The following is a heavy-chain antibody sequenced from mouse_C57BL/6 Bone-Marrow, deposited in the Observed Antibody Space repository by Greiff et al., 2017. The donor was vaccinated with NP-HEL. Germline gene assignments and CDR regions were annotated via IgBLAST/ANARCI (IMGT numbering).Heavy chain of an antibody. Sequence: EVKLVESGGGLVKPGGSLKLSCAASGFTFSDYGMHWVRQAPEKGLEWVAYISSGSSTIYYADTVKGRFTISRDNAKNTLFLQMTSLRSEDTAMYYCARWWDYFDYWGQGTTLTVSS. V-gene: IGHV5-17*01. J-gene: IGHJ2*01. CDR3: ARWWDYFDY. CDR2: ISSGSSTI. CDR1: GFTFSDYG. D-gene: IGHD1-1*02.